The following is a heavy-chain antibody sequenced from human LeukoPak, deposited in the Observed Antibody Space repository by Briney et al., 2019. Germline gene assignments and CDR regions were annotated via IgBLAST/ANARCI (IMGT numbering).Heavy chain of an antibody. V-gene: IGHV1-2*02. J-gene: IGHJ4*02. CDR1: GYTFTGYY. Sequence: GASVKVSCKASGYTFTGYYIHWVRQAPGQGLEWMGWINPNSGGTNYAQKFQGRVTLTTDKSTTTGNMELTSLRSDDTAVYYCAIGYVSGGYHHRVFYSWGQGTLVTVSS. D-gene: IGHD3-22*01. CDR2: INPNSGGT. CDR3: AIGYVSGGYHHRVFYS.